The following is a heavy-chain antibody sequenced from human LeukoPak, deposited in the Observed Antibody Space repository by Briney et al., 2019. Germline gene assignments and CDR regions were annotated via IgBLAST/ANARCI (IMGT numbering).Heavy chain of an antibody. J-gene: IGHJ5*02. V-gene: IGHV3-11*04. CDR1: GFTFSDYY. D-gene: IGHD6-19*01. CDR2: ISSSGSTI. CDR3: ASSGWYSTPNWFDP. Sequence: GGSLRLSCAASGFTFSDYYMSWIRQAPGKGLEWVSYISSSGSTIYYADSVKGRFTISGDNAKNSLYLQMNSLRAEDTAMYYCASSGWYSTPNWFDPWGQGTLVIVSS.